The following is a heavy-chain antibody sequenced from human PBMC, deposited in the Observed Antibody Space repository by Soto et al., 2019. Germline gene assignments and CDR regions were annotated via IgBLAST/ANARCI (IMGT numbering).Heavy chain of an antibody. CDR2: ITDSGDDT. Sequence: EVQLLESGGGLVQPGGSLRLSCAASGFTFNNYAMGWVRQAPGKGLEWVSAITDSGDDTYYIDSVKGRFTISRDNSKSTLYLQMNSLRAEDTAIYYCAKLGSSSWSPHYSCDYWGQGTLVTVSS. CDR1: GFTFNNYA. D-gene: IGHD2-2*01. V-gene: IGHV3-23*01. CDR3: AKLGSSSWSPHYSCDY. J-gene: IGHJ4*02.